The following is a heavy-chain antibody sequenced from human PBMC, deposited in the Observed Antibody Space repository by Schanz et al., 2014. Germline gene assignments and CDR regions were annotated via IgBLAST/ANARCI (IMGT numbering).Heavy chain of an antibody. V-gene: IGHV3-21*06. D-gene: IGHD3-9*01. CDR3: ARVRYDILTDYYTEYYFDS. CDR2: ISRSSGRI. Sequence: DVQLVDSGGGLVQPGGSLRLSCAASGFTVSNSYIHWVRQAPGKGLEWVSSISRSSGRIYYSDSVKGRFTISRDNAKNLVYLQMNSLRAEDTAVYYCARVRYDILTDYYTEYYFDSWGQGTLVAGSS. J-gene: IGHJ4*02. CDR1: GFTVSNSY.